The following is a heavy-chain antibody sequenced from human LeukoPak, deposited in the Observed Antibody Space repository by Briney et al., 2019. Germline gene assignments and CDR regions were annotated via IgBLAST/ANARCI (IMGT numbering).Heavy chain of an antibody. D-gene: IGHD5-24*01. CDR2: IIPIFGAA. Sequence: ASVKVSCKASGGTFSSYAISWVRQAPGQGLEWMEGIIPIFGAANYAQKFQGRVTITTDESTSTAYMELSSLRSEDTAVYYCARMGDGYNQYYFDYWGQGTLVTVSS. J-gene: IGHJ4*02. CDR3: ARMGDGYNQYYFDY. V-gene: IGHV1-69*05. CDR1: GGTFSSYA.